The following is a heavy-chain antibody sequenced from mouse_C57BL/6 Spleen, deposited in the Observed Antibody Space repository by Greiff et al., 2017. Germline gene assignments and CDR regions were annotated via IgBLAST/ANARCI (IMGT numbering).Heavy chain of an antibody. V-gene: IGHV5-17*01. CDR2: ISSGSSTI. J-gene: IGHJ4*01. Sequence: EVQRVESGGGLVKPGGSLKLSCAASGFTFSDYGMHWVRQAPEKGLEWVAYISSGSSTIYYADTVQGRFTISRDNAKNTLFLQMTSLRSEDTAMYYCARGYYGNSFRTMDYWGQGTSVTVSS. CDR1: GFTFSDYG. CDR3: ARGYYGNSFRTMDY. D-gene: IGHD2-1*01.